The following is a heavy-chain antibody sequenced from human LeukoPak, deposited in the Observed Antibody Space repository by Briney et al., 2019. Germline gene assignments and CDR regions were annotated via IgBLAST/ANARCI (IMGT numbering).Heavy chain of an antibody. Sequence: SETLSLTCTVSGGSVSSSSYYWGWIRQPPGKGLEWIGSVYYSGSTYYNPSLKSRVTISVDTSKNQFSLKLSSVTAADTAVYYCARDHGVRGLWWSGYYGMDVWGQGTTVTVSS. CDR1: GGSVSSSSYY. CDR3: ARDHGVRGLWWSGYYGMDV. V-gene: IGHV4-39*02. CDR2: VYYSGST. J-gene: IGHJ6*02. D-gene: IGHD2-21*01.